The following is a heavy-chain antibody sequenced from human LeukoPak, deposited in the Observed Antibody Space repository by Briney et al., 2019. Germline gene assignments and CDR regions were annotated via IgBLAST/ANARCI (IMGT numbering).Heavy chain of an antibody. D-gene: IGHD3-10*01. CDR2: IYYSGST. CDR1: GGSISSGGYY. Sequence: PSETLSLTCTVSGGSISSGGYYWSWIRQHPGKGLEWIGYIYYSGSTYYNPSLKSRVTISVDTSKNQFSLKLSSVTAADTAVYYCARGLRGFYGSGSSTFDYWGQGTLVTVSS. CDR3: ARGLRGFYGSGSSTFDY. V-gene: IGHV4-31*03. J-gene: IGHJ4*02.